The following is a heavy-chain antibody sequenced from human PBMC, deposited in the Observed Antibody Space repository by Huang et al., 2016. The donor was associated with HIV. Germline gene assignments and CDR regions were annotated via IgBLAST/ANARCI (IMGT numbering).Heavy chain of an antibody. CDR2: IRNKAKKCAT. D-gene: IGHD3-3*02. Sequence: EVQLVESGGGSVQPGGSLILSCAASGYNFKTMHWVSQASGKGLGWVGRIRNKAKKCATAYAASVRGRFTISRDDSRSTAYLQMTSLRIEDTALYYCIILDGDYWGLGILVTVSS. V-gene: IGHV3-73*01. CDR1: GYNFKT. CDR3: IILDGDY. J-gene: IGHJ4*02.